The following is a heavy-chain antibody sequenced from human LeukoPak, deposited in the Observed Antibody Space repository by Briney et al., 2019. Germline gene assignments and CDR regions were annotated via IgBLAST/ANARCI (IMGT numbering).Heavy chain of an antibody. CDR1: GGSVSSGSYY. Sequence: PSVTLSLTCTVSGGSVSSGSYYWSWIRQPPGKGLEWIGYIYYSGSTNYNPSLKSRVTISVDTSKNQFSLKLSSVTAADTAVYYCARDQGFVDVWGKGTTVTVSS. V-gene: IGHV4-61*01. J-gene: IGHJ6*04. CDR3: ARDQGFVDV. CDR2: IYYSGST.